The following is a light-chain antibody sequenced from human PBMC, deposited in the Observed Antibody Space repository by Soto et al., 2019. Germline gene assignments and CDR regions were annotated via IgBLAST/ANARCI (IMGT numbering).Light chain of an antibody. CDR3: QQYYSTPLT. Sequence: DIVMTQSPDSLAVSLGERATINCKSSQSVLYSSKNKNYLAWYQQKPGQPPKLLIYWASTREPGVPDRFSGSGSGTDFTLTISSLQAEDVAVYYSQQYYSTPLTFGGGTNVEIK. CDR1: QSVLYSSKNKNY. J-gene: IGKJ4*01. CDR2: WAS. V-gene: IGKV4-1*01.